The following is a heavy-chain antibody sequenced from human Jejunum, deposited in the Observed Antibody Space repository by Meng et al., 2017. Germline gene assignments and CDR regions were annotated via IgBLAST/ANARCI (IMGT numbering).Heavy chain of an antibody. CDR1: GGSFSGYY. Sequence: QVQVPQWGEGLLKPSETLSLTCAVYGGSFSGYYCGWIRQAPGKGLEWIGDIDHSGSTNYNPSLKNRVTISVDTSRNQISLNLNSVTAADTAVYYCARGGDPRAYYFDYWGQGNLVTVSS. J-gene: IGHJ4*02. D-gene: IGHD3-10*01. CDR3: ARGGDPRAYYFDY. V-gene: IGHV4-34*01. CDR2: IDHSGST.